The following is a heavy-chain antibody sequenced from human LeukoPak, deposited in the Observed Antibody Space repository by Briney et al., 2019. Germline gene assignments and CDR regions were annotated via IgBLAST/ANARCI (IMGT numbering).Heavy chain of an antibody. CDR1: GFIFSSYS. CDR3: ARDRSSSGYYPFDY. Sequence: PGGSLRLSCAASGFIFSSYSMNWVRQAPGKGLEWVSYISTTGSTIYYADSVKGRFTISRDNAKNSLYLQMNSLRDEDTAVCYCARDRSSSGYYPFDYWGQGTLVTVSS. CDR2: ISTTGSTI. D-gene: IGHD3-22*01. V-gene: IGHV3-48*02. J-gene: IGHJ4*02.